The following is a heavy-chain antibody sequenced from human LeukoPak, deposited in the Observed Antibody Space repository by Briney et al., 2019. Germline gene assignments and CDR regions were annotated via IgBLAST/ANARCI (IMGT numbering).Heavy chain of an antibody. J-gene: IGHJ4*02. CDR2: IYHSGST. V-gene: IGHV4-4*02. D-gene: IGHD6-19*01. CDR3: ARVGSSGSSDDY. Sequence: SETLSLTCAVSGGSISSSNWWSWVRQPPGKGLEWIGEIYHSGSTNYNPSLKSRVTISIDKSKNQFSLKLSSVTAADTAVYYCARVGSSGSSDDYWGQGTLVTVSS. CDR1: GGSISSSNW.